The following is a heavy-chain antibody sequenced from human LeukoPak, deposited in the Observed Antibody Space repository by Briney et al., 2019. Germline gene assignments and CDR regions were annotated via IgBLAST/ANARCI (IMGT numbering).Heavy chain of an antibody. CDR1: GFTFSSYA. D-gene: IGHD6-19*01. V-gene: IGHV3-30*04. J-gene: IGHJ4*02. Sequence: GRYLRLSCAASGFTFSSYAMHWVRQAPGKGLDWVAVISYDGSNKYYADSVKGRFTISRDNSKNTLYLQMNSLRAEDTAVYYCARSPSSGWYYFDYWGQGTLVTVSS. CDR2: ISYDGSNK. CDR3: ARSPSSGWYYFDY.